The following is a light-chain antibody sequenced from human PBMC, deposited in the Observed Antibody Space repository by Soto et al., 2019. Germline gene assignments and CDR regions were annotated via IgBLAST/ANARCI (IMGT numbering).Light chain of an antibody. J-gene: IGKJ2*01. CDR3: QQSYNTPHT. V-gene: IGKV1-39*01. CDR1: QNISSY. CDR2: AAS. Sequence: DIQMTQSPSSLSASVGGRVTITCRERQNISSYLNWYQQKPGKAPKLLIYAASSLQSGVPSRFSGSGSGTDFTLTISSLHPEDFATYYCQQSYNTPHTFGQGTKLEIK.